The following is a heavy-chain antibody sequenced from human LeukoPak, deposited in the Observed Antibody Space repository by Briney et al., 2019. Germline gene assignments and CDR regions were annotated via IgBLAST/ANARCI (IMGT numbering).Heavy chain of an antibody. Sequence: PSETLSLTCTVSGGSISSYYWSWIRQPPGKGLEWIGYIYYSGSTNYNPSLKSRVTISVDTSKNQFSLKLSSVTAADTAVYYCARATGVVPDGVDWFDPWGQGTLVTVS. CDR3: ARATGVVPDGVDWFDP. J-gene: IGHJ5*02. CDR1: GGSISSYY. D-gene: IGHD2-2*01. V-gene: IGHV4-59*01. CDR2: IYYSGST.